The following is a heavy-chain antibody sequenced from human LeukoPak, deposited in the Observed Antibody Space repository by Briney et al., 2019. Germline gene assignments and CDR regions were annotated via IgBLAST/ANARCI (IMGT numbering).Heavy chain of an antibody. CDR1: GFTVSSNY. Sequence: GGSLRLSCAASGFTVSSNYMSWVRQAPGKGLEWVSVIYSGGTIYYADSVKDRFTISRDSYKNTLYLQMNSLRVEDTAVYYCARGVPAVVLIGAGDFQHWGRGTLVTVSS. CDR3: ARGVPAVVLIGAGDFQH. J-gene: IGHJ1*01. V-gene: IGHV3-66*01. CDR2: IYSGGTI. D-gene: IGHD2-2*01.